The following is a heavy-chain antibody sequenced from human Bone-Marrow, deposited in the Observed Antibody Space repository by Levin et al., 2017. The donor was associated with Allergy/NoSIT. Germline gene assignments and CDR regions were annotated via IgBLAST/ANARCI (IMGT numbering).Heavy chain of an antibody. Sequence: SETLSLTCTVSGASITTTPHYWGWIRQTPGTGLQWIGSISYRGHTQYNPSFSGRVTISVDASKTRFSLRLSSVTAADTAVYYCARRDQYKSGWVPGFDFWGQGTLVTVSS. D-gene: IGHD6-19*01. V-gene: IGHV4-39*01. CDR1: GASITTTPHY. J-gene: IGHJ4*02. CDR3: ARRDQYKSGWVPGFDF. CDR2: ISYRGHT.